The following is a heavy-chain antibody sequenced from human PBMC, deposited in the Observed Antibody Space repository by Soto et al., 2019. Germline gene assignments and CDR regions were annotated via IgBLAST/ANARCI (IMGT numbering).Heavy chain of an antibody. J-gene: IGHJ6*02. D-gene: IGHD3-22*01. V-gene: IGHV1-18*01. CDR1: GYTFTSYG. CDR2: ISAYNGNT. Sequence: QVQLVQSGAEVKKPGASVKVSCKASGYTFTSYGISWVRQAPGQGHEWMGWISAYNGNTNYAQKLQGRVTMTTDTSTNRAYMELGRFRADDTAVYYCARLPNYDSSGYYRYYYGMDVWGQGTTVTVSS. CDR3: ARLPNYDSSGYYRYYYGMDV.